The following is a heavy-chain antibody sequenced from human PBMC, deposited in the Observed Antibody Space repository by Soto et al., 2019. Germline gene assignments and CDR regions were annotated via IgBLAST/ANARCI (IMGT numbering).Heavy chain of an antibody. CDR2: ITGSGGGP. CDR3: AMGALRYFDY. D-gene: IGHD3-16*01. CDR1: GLTFSFYG. Sequence: EVQLLESGGGLVQPGGSPRLSCAASGLTFSFYGMSWVRQAPGKGLEWVSAITGSGGGPYYADSVKGRFTISRDNSKNTLYLQMNSLRAEDTAIYYCAMGALRYFDYWGQGALVTVSS. V-gene: IGHV3-23*01. J-gene: IGHJ4*02.